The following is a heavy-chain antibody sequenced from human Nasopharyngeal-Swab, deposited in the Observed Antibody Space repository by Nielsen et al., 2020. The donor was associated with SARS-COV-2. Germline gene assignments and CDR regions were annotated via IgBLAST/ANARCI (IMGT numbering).Heavy chain of an antibody. D-gene: IGHD5-12*01. CDR3: AREADFTGYDDF. CDR2: INPDSGGR. V-gene: IGHV1-2*06. CDR1: GYTFRDHY. J-gene: IGHJ4*02. Sequence: ASVNVSCKASGYTFRDHYIHWVRQAPGQGLEWVGRINPDSGGRNYALRFQGRVTMTRDTSITTAYMEMSGLASDDTAIYYCAREADFTGYDDFWGQGAQVIVSS.